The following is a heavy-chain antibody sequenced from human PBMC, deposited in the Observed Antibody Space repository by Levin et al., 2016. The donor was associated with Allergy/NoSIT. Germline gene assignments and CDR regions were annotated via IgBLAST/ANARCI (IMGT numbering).Heavy chain of an antibody. CDR2: IKQDGSEK. CDR3: ARDLWDGSGSY. V-gene: IGHV3-7*01. J-gene: IGHJ4*02. Sequence: WIRQPPGKGLEWVANIKQDGSEKYYVDSVKGRFTISRDNAKNSLYLQMNSLRAEDTAVYYCARDLWDGSGSYWGQGTLVTSPQ. D-gene: IGHD3-10*01.